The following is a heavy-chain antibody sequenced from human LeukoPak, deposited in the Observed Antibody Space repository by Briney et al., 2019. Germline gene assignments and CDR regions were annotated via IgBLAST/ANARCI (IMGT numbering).Heavy chain of an antibody. V-gene: IGHV3-21*01. D-gene: IGHD6-19*01. CDR3: ARGYSSGWTFFDY. J-gene: IGHJ4*02. Sequence: SVKGRFTISGDNAKNSLYLQMNSLRAEDTAVYYCARGYSSGWTFFDYWGQGTLVTVSS.